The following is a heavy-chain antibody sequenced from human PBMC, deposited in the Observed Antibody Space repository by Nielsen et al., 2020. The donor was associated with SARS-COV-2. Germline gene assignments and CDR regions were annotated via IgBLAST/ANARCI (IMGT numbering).Heavy chain of an antibody. J-gene: IGHJ5*02. V-gene: IGHV1-18*01. Sequence: ASVKVSCKASGYTFTSYGISWVRQAPGQGLEWMGWISAYNGNTNYAQKLQGRVTMTTDTSTSTAYMELRSLRSDDTAVYYCARRIAVAGTWWFDPWGQGTLVTVSS. CDR2: ISAYNGNT. D-gene: IGHD6-19*01. CDR1: GYTFTSYG. CDR3: ARRIAVAGTWWFDP.